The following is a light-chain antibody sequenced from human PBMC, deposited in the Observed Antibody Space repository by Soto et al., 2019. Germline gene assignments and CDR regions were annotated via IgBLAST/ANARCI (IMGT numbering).Light chain of an antibody. CDR3: LSYDSSLGSVV. Sequence: QSVLTQPPSVSGAPGQRVTISCTGTSSNIGAGHDVHWYQQLPGTAPKLLIYGTINRPSGVPDQSSGSKSGTSASLAITGLQAEDEADYYCLSYDSSLGSVVFGGGTKVTLL. CDR2: GTI. V-gene: IGLV1-40*01. J-gene: IGLJ2*01. CDR1: SSNIGAGHD.